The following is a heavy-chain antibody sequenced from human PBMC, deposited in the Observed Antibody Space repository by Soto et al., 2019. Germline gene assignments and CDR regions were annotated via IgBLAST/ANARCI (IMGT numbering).Heavy chain of an antibody. Sequence: QVQLVQSGAEVKKPGASVKVSCKASGYTFTSYDINWVRQATGQGFEYLGWMNPNSGNTGYVKKFQGRVTMTRDTSXXTAYRELSSLRSGDTAVYYCARAIKSGDYSRWFDPWGPGTLVTVSS. J-gene: IGHJ5*02. CDR1: GYTFTSYD. V-gene: IGHV1-8*01. CDR2: MNPNSGNT. CDR3: ARAIKSGDYSRWFDP. D-gene: IGHD4-17*01.